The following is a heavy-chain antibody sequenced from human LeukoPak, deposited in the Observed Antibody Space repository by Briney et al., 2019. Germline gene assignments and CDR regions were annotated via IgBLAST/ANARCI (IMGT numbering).Heavy chain of an antibody. D-gene: IGHD1-14*01. Sequence: SETLSLTCTVSGDSISSYYWGWIRQPPGKGLEWIGYIYYSGSTNYNPSLKSRVTISVDTSKNQFSLKLSSVTAADTAVYYCARTGNGRKEPYYYYMDVWGKGTTVTVSS. V-gene: IGHV4-59*01. J-gene: IGHJ6*03. CDR3: ARTGNGRKEPYYYYMDV. CDR1: GDSISSYY. CDR2: IYYSGST.